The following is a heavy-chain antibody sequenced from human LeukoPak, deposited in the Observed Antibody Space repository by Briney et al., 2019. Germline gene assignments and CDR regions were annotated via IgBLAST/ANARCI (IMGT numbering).Heavy chain of an antibody. CDR1: GFTFDDYA. CDR3: AKHKSVELPSYYFDY. V-gene: IGHV3-9*01. CDR2: ISWNSGSI. D-gene: IGHD1-26*01. Sequence: GGSLRLSCAASGFTFDDYAMHWVRQAPGKGLEWVSGISWNSGSIGYADSVKGRFTISRDNAKNSLYLQMNGLRAEDTALYYCAKHKSVELPSYYFDYWGQGTLVTVSS. J-gene: IGHJ4*02.